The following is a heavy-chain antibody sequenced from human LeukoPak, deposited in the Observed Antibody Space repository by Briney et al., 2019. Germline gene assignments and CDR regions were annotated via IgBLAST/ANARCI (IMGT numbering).Heavy chain of an antibody. CDR3: ARDLRGSTPYYYYYMDV. CDR2: ITRSSSTI. V-gene: IGHV3-48*01. Sequence: GGSLRLSCAASGFTLSMYAMSWVRQAPGKGLEWVSYITRSSSTIYYADSVKGRFTISRDNAKNSLFLQMNSLRAEDTAVYYCARDLRGSTPYYYYYMDVWGKGTTVTVSS. CDR1: GFTLSMYA. D-gene: IGHD1-26*01. J-gene: IGHJ6*03.